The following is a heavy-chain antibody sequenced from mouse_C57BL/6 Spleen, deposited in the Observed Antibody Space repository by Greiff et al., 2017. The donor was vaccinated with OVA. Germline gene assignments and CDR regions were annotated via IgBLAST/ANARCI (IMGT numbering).Heavy chain of an antibody. D-gene: IGHD1-1*01. J-gene: IGHJ1*03. CDR3: ASLYYYGSSHWYFDV. CDR2: IYPGDGDT. CDR1: GYAFSSSW. Sequence: QVQLKESGPELVKPGASVKISCKASGYAFSSSWMNWVKQRPGKGLEWIGRIYPGDGDTNYNGKFKGKATLTADKTSSTAYMQLSSLTSEDSAVYYCASLYYYGSSHWYFDVWGTGTTVTVSS. V-gene: IGHV1-82*01.